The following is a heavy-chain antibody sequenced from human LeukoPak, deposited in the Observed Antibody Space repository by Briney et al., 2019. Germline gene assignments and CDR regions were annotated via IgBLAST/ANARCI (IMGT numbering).Heavy chain of an antibody. CDR2: ISYDGSNK. Sequence: GRSLRLSCAASGFTFSSYAMHWVRQAPGKGLEWVAVISYDGSNKYYADSVKGRFTISRDNSKNTLYLQMNSLRAEDTAVYYCARGAGYSPPSDYWGQGTLVTVSS. V-gene: IGHV3-30-3*01. CDR1: GFTFSSYA. D-gene: IGHD5-24*01. J-gene: IGHJ4*02. CDR3: ARGAGYSPPSDY.